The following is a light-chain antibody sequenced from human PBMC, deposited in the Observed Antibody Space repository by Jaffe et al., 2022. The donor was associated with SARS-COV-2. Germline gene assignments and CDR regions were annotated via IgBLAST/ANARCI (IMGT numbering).Light chain of an antibody. Sequence: QSALTQPPSASGSPGQSVTISCTGTSSDVGGYSYVSWYQQHPGKAPKLMIYEVTKRPSGVPDRFSGSKSGNRASLTVSGLQAEDEADYYCSSYAGSNNYVFGTGTKVTVL. V-gene: IGLV2-8*01. CDR3: SSYAGSNNYV. CDR1: SSDVGGYSY. CDR2: EVT. J-gene: IGLJ1*01.